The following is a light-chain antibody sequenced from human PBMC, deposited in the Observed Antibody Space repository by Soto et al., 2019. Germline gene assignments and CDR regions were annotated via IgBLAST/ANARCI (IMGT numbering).Light chain of an antibody. CDR2: AAS. CDR3: QQRSNWQIT. J-gene: IGKJ5*01. Sequence: DIRITQSPSSLSAFVGDRVTITCRASQSISSFLNWYQQKPGKAPKLLIYAASSLQSGVPSRFSGSGSGTDFTLTISSLEPEDFAVYYCQQRSNWQITFGQGTRLEI. V-gene: IGKV1-39*01. CDR1: QSISSF.